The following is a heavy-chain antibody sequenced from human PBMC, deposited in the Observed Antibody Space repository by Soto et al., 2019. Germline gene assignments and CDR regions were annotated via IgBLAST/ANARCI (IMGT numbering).Heavy chain of an antibody. CDR1: GFTFSSYG. D-gene: IGHD1-26*01. V-gene: IGHV3-30*18. CDR3: AKGSEPGTFDY. CDR2: ISYDGSNK. J-gene: IGHJ4*02. Sequence: ESGGGVVQPGRSLRLSCTDSGFTFSSYGMHWVRQAPGKGLEWVAVISYDGSNKYYADSVKGRVTISRDNSKNTLSLHMNSLSAEDTAVYYCAKGSEPGTFDYWGQGTLVTVSS.